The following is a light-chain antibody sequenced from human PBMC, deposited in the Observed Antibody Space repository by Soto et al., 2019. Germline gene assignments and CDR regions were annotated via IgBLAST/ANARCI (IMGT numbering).Light chain of an antibody. Sequence: QSGLTQPPSGSAAPGQKVTISCSVSGSNIGENYVSWYQQLPGTAPKLLIYDTNKRPSGIPDRFSGSKSGTSATLGITGLQTGDEADYYCATWDSSMSGFVFGSGIKVTVL. CDR1: GSNIGENY. J-gene: IGLJ1*01. V-gene: IGLV1-51*01. CDR3: ATWDSSMSGFV. CDR2: DTN.